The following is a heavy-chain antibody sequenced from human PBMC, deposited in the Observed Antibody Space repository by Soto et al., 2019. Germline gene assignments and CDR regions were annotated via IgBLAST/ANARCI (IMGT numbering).Heavy chain of an antibody. CDR2: IIPNIGKA. CDR3: ARGDDYGDPWWFDP. D-gene: IGHD4-17*01. V-gene: IGHV1-69*13. Sequence: GASVKVSCKASGGTFSSYAISWVRQAPGQGLEWMGGIIPNIGKADYAQKFQGRVTITGNESISTAYMELSSLRSEDTAVYYCARGDDYGDPWWFDPWGQGTLVTVSS. J-gene: IGHJ5*02. CDR1: GGTFSSYA.